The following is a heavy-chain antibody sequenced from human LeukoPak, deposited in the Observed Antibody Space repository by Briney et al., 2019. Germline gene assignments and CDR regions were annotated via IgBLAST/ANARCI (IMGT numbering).Heavy chain of an antibody. Sequence: SETLSLTCTVSGGSISSSSYYWGWIRQPPGKGLEWIGYIYHSGSTYYNPSLKSRVTISVDRSKNQFSLKLSSVTAADTAVYYCARDIAAADKGDAFDIWGQGTMVTVSS. CDR1: GGSISSSSYY. CDR2: IYHSGST. CDR3: ARDIAAADKGDAFDI. V-gene: IGHV4-39*07. J-gene: IGHJ3*02. D-gene: IGHD6-13*01.